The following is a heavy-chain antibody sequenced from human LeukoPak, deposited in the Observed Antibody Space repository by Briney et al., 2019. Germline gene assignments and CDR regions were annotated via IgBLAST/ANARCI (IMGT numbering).Heavy chain of an antibody. CDR3: ARGMGSSWYYFDY. D-gene: IGHD6-13*01. CDR1: GFTVSSHY. Sequence: GGSLRLSCAASGFTVSSHYMSWVRQAAGKGLEWVSLIYGGGTTYYADSVKGRFTISRDNSKNTLYLQMNSLRAEDTAVYYCARGMGSSWYYFDYWGQGTLVTVSS. CDR2: IYGGGTT. V-gene: IGHV3-53*01. J-gene: IGHJ4*02.